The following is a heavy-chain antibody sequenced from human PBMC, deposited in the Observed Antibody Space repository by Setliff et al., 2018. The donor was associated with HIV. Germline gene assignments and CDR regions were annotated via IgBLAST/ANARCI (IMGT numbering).Heavy chain of an antibody. CDR1: GYSFTSYW. CDR3: ARHVGYLGATYDRRYFDL. D-gene: IGHD3-22*01. V-gene: IGHV5-51*01. J-gene: IGHJ2*01. Sequence: GESLKISCKGFGYSFTSYWIGWVRQMPGKGLEWMGIIYPGDSETRYSPSFQGQVTISADKSISTAYLQWSGLRASDTAMYYCARHVGYLGATYDRRYFDLWGRGTLVTVS. CDR2: IYPGDSET.